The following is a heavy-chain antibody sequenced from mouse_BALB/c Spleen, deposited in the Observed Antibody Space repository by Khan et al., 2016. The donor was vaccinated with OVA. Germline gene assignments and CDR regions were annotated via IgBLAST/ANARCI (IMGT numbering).Heavy chain of an antibody. Sequence: VQLKESGPGLVKPSQSLSLTCTVTGYSITSDYAWNWIRQFSGNKLEWMAYISYSGSTSYHPSLKSRISITRDTSKNQFFLQLNSLTPEDTATXYYARRYYYGHWYFDVWGAGTTVTVSS. CDR2: ISYSGST. CDR3: ARRYYYGHWYFDV. V-gene: IGHV3-2*02. D-gene: IGHD1-1*01. J-gene: IGHJ1*01. CDR1: GYSITSDYA.